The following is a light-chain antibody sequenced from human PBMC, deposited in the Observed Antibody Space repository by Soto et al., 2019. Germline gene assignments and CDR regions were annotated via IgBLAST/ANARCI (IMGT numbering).Light chain of an antibody. CDR2: EVS. CDR3: SSYTSSSTPYV. J-gene: IGLJ1*01. Sequence: QSVLTQPASVSGSPGQSITISCTGTSSDVGGYNYVSWYQQHPGKAPKLMIYEVSNRPSGVSNRFSGSKSGNKASLTISGLQAEDEAGYYCSSYTSSSTPYVFGTGTQLTVL. V-gene: IGLV2-14*01. CDR1: SSDVGGYNY.